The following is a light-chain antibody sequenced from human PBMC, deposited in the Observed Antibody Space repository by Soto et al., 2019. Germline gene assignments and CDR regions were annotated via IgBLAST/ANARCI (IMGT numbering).Light chain of an antibody. CDR3: QQYNNWLTWT. Sequence: EIVLTQSPGTLSLSPGERATLSCRASQSVSSSYLAWYQQKPGQAPRLLIHGASTRATGLPARFSGSGSGTEFTLTISSLQSEDFAVYYCQQYNNWLTWTFGQGTKVDIK. J-gene: IGKJ1*01. CDR2: GAS. CDR1: QSVSSSY. V-gene: IGKV3-15*01.